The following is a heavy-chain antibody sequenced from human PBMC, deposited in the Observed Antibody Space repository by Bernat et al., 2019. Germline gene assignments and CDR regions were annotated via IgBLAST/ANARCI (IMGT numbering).Heavy chain of an antibody. CDR2: IGTAGDT. J-gene: IGHJ4*02. CDR3: ARGAYDSSSSGYFDY. D-gene: IGHD3-22*01. CDR1: GFTFSSYD. Sequence: EVQLVESGGGLVQPGGSLRLSCAASGFTFSSYDMHWVRQATGKGLEWVSAIGTAGDTYYPGSVKGRFTISRENAKNSLYLQMNSLRAGDTAVYYRARGAYDSSSSGYFDYWGQGTLVTVSS. V-gene: IGHV3-13*04.